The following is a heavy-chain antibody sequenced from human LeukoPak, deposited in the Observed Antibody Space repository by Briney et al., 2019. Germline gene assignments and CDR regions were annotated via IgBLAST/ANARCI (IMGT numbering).Heavy chain of an antibody. CDR1: GYTFTSYW. Sequence: GESLKISCKGSGYTFTSYWIGWVRQMPGKGLEWMGIVHPGDSDTRYSPSFEGQVTISADKSFSTAYLQWSSLKASDTAMYYCARRSSTIPAAMADAFDIWGQGTMVTVSS. CDR3: ARRSSTIPAAMADAFDI. CDR2: VHPGDSDT. J-gene: IGHJ3*02. D-gene: IGHD2-2*01. V-gene: IGHV5-51*01.